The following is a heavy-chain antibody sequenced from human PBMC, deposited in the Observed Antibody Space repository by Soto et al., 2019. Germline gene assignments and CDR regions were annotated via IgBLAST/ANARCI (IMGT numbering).Heavy chain of an antibody. CDR1: GFTVSSNY. J-gene: IGHJ6*02. Sequence: GGSLRLSCAASGFTVSSNYMSWVRQAPGKGLEWVSVIYSDGSTYYAVSVKGRFTISRHNSKNTLYLQMNSLRAEDTAVYYCARDPYYDSSGYLASNGMDVWGQGTTVTVSS. CDR2: IYSDGST. D-gene: IGHD3-22*01. CDR3: ARDPYYDSSGYLASNGMDV. V-gene: IGHV3-53*04.